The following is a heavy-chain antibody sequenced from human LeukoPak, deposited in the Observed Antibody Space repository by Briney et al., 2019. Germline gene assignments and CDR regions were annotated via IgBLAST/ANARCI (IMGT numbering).Heavy chain of an antibody. J-gene: IGHJ4*02. CDR1: GFTFSTYG. Sequence: GGSLRLSCAASGFTFSTYGMSWVRQAPGKGLEWVSSITGDAGGTYYADSVKGRFTISRDNSKNTLYLHMNSLRAEDTAIYYCARLVGEYYTYGFDYWGQGTLVTVSS. CDR2: ITGDAGGT. CDR3: ARLVGEYYTYGFDY. D-gene: IGHD3-16*01. V-gene: IGHV3-23*01.